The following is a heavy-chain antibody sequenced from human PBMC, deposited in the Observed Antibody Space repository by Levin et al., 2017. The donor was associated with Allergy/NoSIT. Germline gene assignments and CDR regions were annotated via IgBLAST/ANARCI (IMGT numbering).Heavy chain of an antibody. V-gene: IGHV4-34*01. D-gene: IGHD4-17*01. J-gene: IGHJ4*02. CDR1: GGSFSGYY. CDR3: ARGDGDYVPFDY. Sequence: SQTLSLTCAVYGGSFSGYYWSWIRQPPGKGLEWIGEINHSGSTNYNPSLKSRVTISVDTSKNQFSLKLSSVTAADTAVYYCARGDGDYVPFDYWGQGTLVTVSS. CDR2: INHSGST.